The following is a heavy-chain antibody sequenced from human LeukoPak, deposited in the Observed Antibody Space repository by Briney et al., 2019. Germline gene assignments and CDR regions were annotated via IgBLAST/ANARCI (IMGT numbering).Heavy chain of an antibody. D-gene: IGHD2-2*01. CDR1: GFRFNDYG. J-gene: IGHJ6*03. V-gene: IGHV3-20*04. CDR2: TNWDGAST. CDR3: GRVYCSTTSCYDYYDYYMDV. Sequence: GGSLRLSCAASGFRFNDYGMGWVRHVPGKGLEWVSGTNWDGASTGYADSVKGRFTISRDNVKNFLYLQMNSLRVEDTALYFCGRVYCSTTSCYDYYDYYMDVWAKGPRSPSP.